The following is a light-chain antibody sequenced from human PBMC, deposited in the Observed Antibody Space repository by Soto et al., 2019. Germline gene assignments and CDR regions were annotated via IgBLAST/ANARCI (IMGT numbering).Light chain of an antibody. J-gene: IGKJ5*01. V-gene: IGKV3-15*01. CDR2: DAS. CDR1: HSFSSSY. CDR3: QQYNNWPIT. Sequence: EIVLTQSPGTLSLSPGERATLSCRAIHSFSSSYLAWYQQKPGQAPRLLIYDASTRALDTPARFAGSGAGTEFTLTISSLQSEDFAVYFCQQYNNWPITFGQGTRLRL.